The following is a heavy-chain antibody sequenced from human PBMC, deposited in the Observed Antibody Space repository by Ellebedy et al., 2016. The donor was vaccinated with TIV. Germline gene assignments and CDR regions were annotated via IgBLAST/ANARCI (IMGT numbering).Heavy chain of an antibody. Sequence: MPSETLSLTCGVNGGPFSGYYWIWIRQPPGKGLEWIGEINHSGTTTYNPSLRNRVSVSVDTSKSQISLRLTSVTAADTAVYYCARGRHNYYYYAMDVWGQGTTVTVSS. CDR3: ARGRHNYYYYAMDV. CDR2: INHSGTT. J-gene: IGHJ6*02. D-gene: IGHD5-24*01. CDR1: GGPFSGYY. V-gene: IGHV4-34*01.